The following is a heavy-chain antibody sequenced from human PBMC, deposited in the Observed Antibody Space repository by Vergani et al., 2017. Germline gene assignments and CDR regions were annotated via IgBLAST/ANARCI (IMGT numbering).Heavy chain of an antibody. Sequence: QVQLQESGPGLVKPSQTLSLTCTVSGGSISSGGYYWSWIRQHPGKGLEWIGYIYYSGSTYYNPSLKSRVTLSVDTSENQFSLKLSSVTAADTAVYYCARTRPAMVRGVNTCYYYGMDVWGQGTTVTVSS. J-gene: IGHJ6*02. D-gene: IGHD3-10*01. CDR1: GGSISSGGYY. V-gene: IGHV4-31*03. CDR2: IYYSGST. CDR3: ARTRPAMVRGVNTCYYYGMDV.